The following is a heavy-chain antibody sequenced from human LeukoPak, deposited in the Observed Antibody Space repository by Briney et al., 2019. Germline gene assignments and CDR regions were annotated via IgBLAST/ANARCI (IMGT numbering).Heavy chain of an antibody. CDR1: GGSFSGDY. Sequence: SETLSLTCAVYGGSFSGDYWSWIRQPPGKGLEWIGEINHSGSTNYNPSLKSRVTISVDTSKNQFSLKLSSVTAADTAVYYCARRYYDSSGYRYWGQGTLVTVSS. CDR2: INHSGST. V-gene: IGHV4-34*01. CDR3: ARRYYDSSGYRY. J-gene: IGHJ4*02. D-gene: IGHD3-22*01.